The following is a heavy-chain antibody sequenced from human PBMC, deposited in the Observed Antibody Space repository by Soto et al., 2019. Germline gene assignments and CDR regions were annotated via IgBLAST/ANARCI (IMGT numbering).Heavy chain of an antibody. CDR1: GFTFGDYA. D-gene: IGHD1-26*01. CDR3: TRGRGSYPTVEAYGMDV. V-gene: IGHV3-49*03. CDR2: IRSKAYGGTT. Sequence: GGSLRLSCTASGFTFGDYAMSWFRQAPGKGLEWVGFIRSKAYGGTTEYAASVKGRFTISRDDSKSIANLQMNNLKTEDTAVYYCTRGRGSYPTVEAYGMDVWGQGTTVTVSS. J-gene: IGHJ6*02.